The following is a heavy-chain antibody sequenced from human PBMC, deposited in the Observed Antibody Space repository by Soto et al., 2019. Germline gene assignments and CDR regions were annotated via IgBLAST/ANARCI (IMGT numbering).Heavy chain of an antibody. CDR3: ARAQGAATYYSDSSAPNWFDP. J-gene: IGHJ5*02. V-gene: IGHV1-69*06. CDR2: IIPSFGTA. D-gene: IGHD3-22*01. Sequence: SVKVSSKAAGGTFSSDASSWVRQAPGQGLEWMGGIIPSFGTANYAQKFQGRVTITADKSTSTAYMELRSLRSEETAVYYCARAQGAATYYSDSSAPNWFDPWGQGTLVTVS. CDR1: GGTFSSDA.